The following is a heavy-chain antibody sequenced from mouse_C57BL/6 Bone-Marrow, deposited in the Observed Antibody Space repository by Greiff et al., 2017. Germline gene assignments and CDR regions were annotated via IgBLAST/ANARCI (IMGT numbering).Heavy chain of an antibody. J-gene: IGHJ4*01. CDR1: GFTFSDYG. Sequence: EVQVVESGGGLVKPGGSLKLSCAASGFTFSDYGMHWVRQAPEKGLEWVAYISSGSSTIYYADTVKGRFTISRDNAKNTLFLQMTSLRSEDTAMYYCARELYGSSPYYAMDYWGQGTSVTVSS. CDR2: ISSGSSTI. V-gene: IGHV5-17*01. D-gene: IGHD1-1*01. CDR3: ARELYGSSPYYAMDY.